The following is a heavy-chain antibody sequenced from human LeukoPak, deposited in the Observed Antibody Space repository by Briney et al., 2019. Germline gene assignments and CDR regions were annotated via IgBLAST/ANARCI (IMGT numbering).Heavy chain of an antibody. Sequence: PSETLSLTCTVSGGSISSSSYYWGWIRPPPGKGLEWIGSIYYSGSTYYNPSLKSRVTISVDTSNNQFSLKLSSVTAADTAVYYCAGQRDGDFYAYWGQGTLVTVSS. D-gene: IGHD4-17*01. J-gene: IGHJ4*02. V-gene: IGHV4-39*01. CDR2: IYYSGST. CDR3: AGQRDGDFYAY. CDR1: GGSISSSSYY.